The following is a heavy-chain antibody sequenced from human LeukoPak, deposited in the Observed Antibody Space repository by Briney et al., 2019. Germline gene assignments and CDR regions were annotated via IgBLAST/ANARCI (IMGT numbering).Heavy chain of an antibody. CDR1: GFTFSSYS. J-gene: IGHJ4*02. CDR2: ISSSSSYI. D-gene: IGHD2-21*02. Sequence: GGSLRLSCAASGFTFSSYSMNWFRQAPGKGLEWVSSISSSSSYIYYADSVKGRFTISRDNAKNSLYLQMNSLRAEDTAVYYCARDLILCGGDCYTTTYFDYWGQGTLVTVSS. V-gene: IGHV3-21*01. CDR3: ARDLILCGGDCYTTTYFDY.